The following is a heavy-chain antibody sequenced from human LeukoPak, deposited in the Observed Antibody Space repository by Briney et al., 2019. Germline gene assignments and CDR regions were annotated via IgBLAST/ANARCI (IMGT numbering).Heavy chain of an antibody. J-gene: IGHJ4*02. Sequence: GGSLRLSCAASGFTVSSNYMSWVRQAPGKGLVWVSRINSDGSSTNYADSVKGRFTISRDNAKNTLYLQMNSLRAEDTAVYYCARAQWLDSFDYWGQGTLVTVSS. CDR3: ARAQWLDSFDY. CDR1: GFTVSSNY. D-gene: IGHD6-19*01. V-gene: IGHV3-74*01. CDR2: INSDGSST.